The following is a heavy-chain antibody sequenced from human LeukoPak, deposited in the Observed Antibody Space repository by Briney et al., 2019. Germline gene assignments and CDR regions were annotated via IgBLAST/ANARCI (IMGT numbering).Heavy chain of an antibody. CDR2: INNDGSIT. D-gene: IGHD3-22*01. CDR1: GFTFSSYW. Sequence: PGGSLRLSCAASGFTFSSYWMHWVRQAPGKGLVWVSRINNDGSITRYADSVKGRFTISRDNAKNTLYLQMNSLRAEDTAVYYCTRAHTNYYDSSGYWGQGTLVTVSS. V-gene: IGHV3-74*01. CDR3: TRAHTNYYDSSGY. J-gene: IGHJ4*02.